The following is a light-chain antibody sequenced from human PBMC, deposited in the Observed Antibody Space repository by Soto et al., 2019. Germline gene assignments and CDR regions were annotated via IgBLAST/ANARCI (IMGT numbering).Light chain of an antibody. CDR3: AAWDATLNGL. CDR2: SNN. Sequence: QSVLTQPPSASGTPGQRVTISCSGSSSNIGSNTVNWYQQVPGTAPKLLIYSNNQRPSGVPDRFSGSKSGPSASLAISGLQSEDEADYYCAAWDATLNGLFGGGTKLTVL. V-gene: IGLV1-44*01. CDR1: SSNIGSNT. J-gene: IGLJ2*01.